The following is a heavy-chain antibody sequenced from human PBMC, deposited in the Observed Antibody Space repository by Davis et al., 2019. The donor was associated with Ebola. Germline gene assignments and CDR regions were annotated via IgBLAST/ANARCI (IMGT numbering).Heavy chain of an antibody. Sequence: SETLSLTCTVSGGSISSSSYYWGWIRQPPGKGLEWIGYIYYSGSTNYNPSLKSRVTISVDTSKNQFSLKLSSVTAADTAVYYCARNYDFWSGYYVEWGQGTLVTVSS. CDR3: ARNYDFWSGYYVE. CDR2: IYYSGST. D-gene: IGHD3-3*01. V-gene: IGHV4-61*05. CDR1: GGSISSSSYY. J-gene: IGHJ4*02.